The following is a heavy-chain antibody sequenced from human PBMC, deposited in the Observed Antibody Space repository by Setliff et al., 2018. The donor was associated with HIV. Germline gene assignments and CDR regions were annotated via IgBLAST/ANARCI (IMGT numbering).Heavy chain of an antibody. D-gene: IGHD3-10*01. CDR2: IGQDGSEK. CDR1: GGSISNSNYF. J-gene: IGHJ5*02. V-gene: IGHV3-7*03. CDR3: AKSGTYGSGSSYEYNWLDP. Sequence: ETLSLTCTVSGGSISNSNYFWGWIRQPPGKGLEWVANIGQDGSEKNYVDSVKGRFTISRDDSNNVVHLQMNRLRAEDTAVYYCAKSGTYGSGSSYEYNWLDPWGQGTLVTVSS.